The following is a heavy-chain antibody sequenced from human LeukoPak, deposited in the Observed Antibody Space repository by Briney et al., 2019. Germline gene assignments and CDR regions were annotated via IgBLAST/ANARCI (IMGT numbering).Heavy chain of an antibody. CDR2: INSDDSIT. D-gene: IGHD4-17*01. CDR3: ARTYGDHFDY. J-gene: IGHJ4*02. CDR1: GFTLSSYW. V-gene: IGHV3-74*01. Sequence: GGSLRLSCAASGFTLSSYWMYWVRQAPGEGLVWVSRINSDDSITGYADSVKGRFTISRDNAKNTLYLQMNSLRAEDTAVYYCARTYGDHFDYWGQGTLVTVSS.